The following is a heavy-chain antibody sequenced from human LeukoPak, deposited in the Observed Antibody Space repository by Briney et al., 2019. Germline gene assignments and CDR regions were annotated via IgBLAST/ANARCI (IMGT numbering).Heavy chain of an antibody. CDR3: ARGVYYDILTGNRQSPGVLNWFDL. CDR1: GFTFSSYA. J-gene: IGHJ5*02. CDR2: ISYDGSNK. Sequence: PGGSLRLSCAASGFTFSSYAMHWVRQAPGKGLEWVAVISYDGSNKYYADSVKGRFTISRDNSKNTLYLQMNSLRAEDTAVYYCARGVYYDILTGNRQSPGVLNWFDLWGQGTLVTVSS. V-gene: IGHV3-30-3*01. D-gene: IGHD3-9*01.